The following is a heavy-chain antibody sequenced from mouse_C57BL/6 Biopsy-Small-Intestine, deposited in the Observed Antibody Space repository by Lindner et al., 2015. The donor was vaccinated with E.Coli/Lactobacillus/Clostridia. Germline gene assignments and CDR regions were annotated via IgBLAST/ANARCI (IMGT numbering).Heavy chain of an antibody. Sequence: SVKVSCKASGYTFTNYGISWVRQAPGQGLEWVGWNSAFNVNINYAQKLQGRVSMTTNTSTSTAYMELRSLRSDDTAVYYCARTFYSTFDYWGQGTLVTVSS. CDR3: ARTFYSTFDY. V-gene: IGHV1-7*01. J-gene: IGHJ4*01. D-gene: IGHD2-1*01. CDR1: GYTFTNYG. CDR2: NSAFNVNI.